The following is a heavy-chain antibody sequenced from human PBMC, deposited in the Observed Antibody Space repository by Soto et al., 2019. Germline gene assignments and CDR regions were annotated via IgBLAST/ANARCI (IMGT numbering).Heavy chain of an antibody. J-gene: IGHJ4*02. D-gene: IGHD2-15*01. V-gene: IGHV5-51*01. CDR3: ARLVGNVRTEHFDY. Sequence: GESLKISCKGSGYSFTNYWIVWVRQMPGKGLEWMGIIYPGDSDTTYSPSFQGQVTISADKSISTAYLQWSSLKASDTAMYYCARLVGNVRTEHFDYWGQGTLVTVSS. CDR1: GYSFTNYW. CDR2: IYPGDSDT.